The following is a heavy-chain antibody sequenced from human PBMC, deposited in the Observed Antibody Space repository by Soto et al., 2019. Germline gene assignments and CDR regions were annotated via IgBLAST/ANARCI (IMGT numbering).Heavy chain of an antibody. D-gene: IGHD3-10*01. Sequence: SETLSLTCAVSGGSISSGGYSWSCIRQPPGKGLEWIGYIYHSGSTYYNPSLKSRVTISVDRSKNQFSLKLSSVTAADTAAYYCARGYGSGSYPFDYWGQGTLVTVSS. CDR1: GGSISSGGYS. V-gene: IGHV4-30-2*01. J-gene: IGHJ4*02. CDR3: ARGYGSGSYPFDY. CDR2: IYHSGST.